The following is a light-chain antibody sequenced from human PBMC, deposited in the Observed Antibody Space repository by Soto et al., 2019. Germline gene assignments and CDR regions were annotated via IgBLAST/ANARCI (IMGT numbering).Light chain of an antibody. V-gene: IGLV1-51*01. CDR1: SSNIGNNY. CDR2: DNN. Sequence: QSALTQPPSVSAASGQKVTISCSGSSSNIGNNYVSWYQQLPGTAPKLLIYDNNKRPSGIPDRFSGSKSGTSATLGITGLQTGDEADYYCGTWDSSLSAGVFGGGTKVTVL. CDR3: GTWDSSLSAGV. J-gene: IGLJ2*01.